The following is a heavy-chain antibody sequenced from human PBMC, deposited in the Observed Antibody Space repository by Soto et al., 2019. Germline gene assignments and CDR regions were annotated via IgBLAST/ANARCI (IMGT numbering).Heavy chain of an antibody. CDR1: GFTFRHYA. CDR2: MSYDGSNE. D-gene: IGHD1-26*01. CDR3: AKDGSHNFDY. J-gene: IGHJ4*02. Sequence: QVQLVESGGGVVQPGRSLRLSCAASGFTFRHYAMHWVRQAPGKGPEWVALMSYDGSNEYYADSVKGRFTISRDNSKNTLYRQMNSLRAEDTAVYYCAKDGSHNFDYWGQGTLVTVSS. V-gene: IGHV3-30*18.